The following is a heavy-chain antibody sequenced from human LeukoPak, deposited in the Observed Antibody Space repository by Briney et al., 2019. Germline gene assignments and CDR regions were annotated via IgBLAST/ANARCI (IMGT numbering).Heavy chain of an antibody. Sequence: QPGGSLRLSCATPGFIFSHFGMHWVRQAPGKGLEWVAAIQSDGSQEYFADSVKGRSTISRDKSKSTMYLQIDTLRAEDTAVYYCARDSCLIKTCLDYWGQGTLVTVSS. V-gene: IGHV3-33*01. J-gene: IGHJ4*02. CDR3: ARDSCLIKTCLDY. CDR2: IQSDGSQE. D-gene: IGHD3-10*01. CDR1: GFIFSHFG.